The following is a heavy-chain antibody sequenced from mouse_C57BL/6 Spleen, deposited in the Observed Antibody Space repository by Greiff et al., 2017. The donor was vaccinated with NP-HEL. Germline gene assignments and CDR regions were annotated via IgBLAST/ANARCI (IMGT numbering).Heavy chain of an antibody. CDR2: IDPSDSYT. D-gene: IGHD1-1*01. CDR1: GYTFTSYW. V-gene: IGHV1-69*01. J-gene: IGHJ3*01. CDR3: ARDPITPVAS. Sequence: VQLQQPGAELVMPGASVKLSCKASGYTFTSYWMHWVKQRPGQGLEWIGEIDPSDSYTNYNQKFKGKSTLTVDKSSSTAYMQLSSLTSEDSAVYYCARDPITPVASWGQGTLVTVSA.